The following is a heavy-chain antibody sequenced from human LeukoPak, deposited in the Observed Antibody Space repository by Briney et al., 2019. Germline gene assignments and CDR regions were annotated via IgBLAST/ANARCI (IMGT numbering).Heavy chain of an antibody. Sequence: GGSLRLSCAASGFTFSSYGMHWVRQAPGKGLERVALIRYDGSNKYYADSVRGRFTISRDNSKNTLYLQMNSLRPEDTAVYYCAKAMYYYDSSGFAFDIWGQGTMVTVSS. J-gene: IGHJ3*02. CDR3: AKAMYYYDSSGFAFDI. V-gene: IGHV3-30*02. D-gene: IGHD3-22*01. CDR2: IRYDGSNK. CDR1: GFTFSSYG.